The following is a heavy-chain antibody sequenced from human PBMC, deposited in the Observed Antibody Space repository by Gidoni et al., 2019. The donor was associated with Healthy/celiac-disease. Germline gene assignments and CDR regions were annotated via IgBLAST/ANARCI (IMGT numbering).Heavy chain of an antibody. CDR1: GFSFSSYD. CDR3: ARMRITGSFDY. J-gene: IGHJ4*02. CDR2: IGTAGDP. Sequence: EVQLVESGGGLVQPGGSLSLSCAASGFSFSSYDMHWVRQATGKGLEWVSAIGTAGDPYYPGSVKGRFTTSRENAKNSLYLQMNSLRAGDTAVYYCARMRITGSFDYWGQGTLVTVSS. D-gene: IGHD1-20*01. V-gene: IGHV3-13*05.